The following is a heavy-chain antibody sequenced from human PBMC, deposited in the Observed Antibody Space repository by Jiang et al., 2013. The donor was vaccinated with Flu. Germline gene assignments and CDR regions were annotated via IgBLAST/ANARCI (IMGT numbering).Heavy chain of an antibody. D-gene: IGHD3-10*01. Sequence: GRVTMTRDTSTSTVFMELSSLISEDTAVYYCSRRRGSGSSMDVWGQGTTVTVSS. V-gene: IGHV1-46*03. J-gene: IGHJ6*02. CDR3: SRRRGSGSSMDV.